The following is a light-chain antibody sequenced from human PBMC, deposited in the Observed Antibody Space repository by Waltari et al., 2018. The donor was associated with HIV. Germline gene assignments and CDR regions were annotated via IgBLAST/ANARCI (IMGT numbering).Light chain of an antibody. J-gene: IGLJ2*01. V-gene: IGLV1-51*01. Sequence: QSVLTQPPSVSAAPGETVIISCSGSSSNLGNNSVSWYQQLPGTAPKLFIYDDDLRHSGIPDRFSGSRSGTSATLGITGLQTGDEADYYCGTWDTTLSAVVFGGGTKLTVL. CDR2: DDD. CDR1: SSNLGNNS. CDR3: GTWDTTLSAVV.